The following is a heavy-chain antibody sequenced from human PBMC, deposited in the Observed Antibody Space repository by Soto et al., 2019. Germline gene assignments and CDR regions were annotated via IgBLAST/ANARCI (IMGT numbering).Heavy chain of an antibody. CDR2: TSYDGRDK. Sequence: QVQLVESGGGVVQPGTSLRVSCVGSGFTFRSYVIHWVRQAPGKGLEWVALTSYDGRDKYYGDSVRGRFTISRDNSRNTVDLQRDSLRLEDTALYYCARWGTTGGLDVWGQGTLVSVSS. D-gene: IGHD3-16*01. CDR1: GFTFRSYV. CDR3: ARWGTTGGLDV. V-gene: IGHV3-30*19. J-gene: IGHJ1*01.